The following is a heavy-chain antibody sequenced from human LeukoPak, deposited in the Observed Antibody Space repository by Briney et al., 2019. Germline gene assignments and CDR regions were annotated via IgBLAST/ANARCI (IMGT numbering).Heavy chain of an antibody. D-gene: IGHD1-1*01. V-gene: IGHV3-64D*06. CDR1: GFTFSSYA. CDR3: VNNWNCDY. J-gene: IGHJ4*02. CDR2: ISYNGGST. Sequence: PGGSLRLSCSASGFTFSSYAMGWVRQAAGKGLEYVSAISYNGGSTYYVDSVKGRFTISRDNSKNMLYLQVSSLRAEDTAVYYCVNNWNCDYWGQGTLVIVSS.